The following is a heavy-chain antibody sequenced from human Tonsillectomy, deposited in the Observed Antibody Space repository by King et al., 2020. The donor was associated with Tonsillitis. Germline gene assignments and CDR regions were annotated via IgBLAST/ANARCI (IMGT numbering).Heavy chain of an antibody. V-gene: IGHV1-2*02. CDR2: IKPNSGGP. CDR3: ARGDNSGWYDS. Sequence: QLVQSGAEVKKPGASVKVSCKASGFTFTVYYMHWVRHAPGQGLEWMGWIKPNSGGPNDAQKFQGRVTMTRDTSISTAYMELSRLRSDDTAVYYCARGDNSGWYDSWGQGTLVTVSS. CDR1: GFTFTVYY. J-gene: IGHJ5*01. D-gene: IGHD6-19*01.